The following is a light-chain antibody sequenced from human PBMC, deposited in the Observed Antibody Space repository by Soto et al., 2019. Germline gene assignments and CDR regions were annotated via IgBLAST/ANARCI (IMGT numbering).Light chain of an antibody. J-gene: IGKJ1*01. CDR2: DVS. CDR3: QQYGISPT. Sequence: EIVLTQSPGTLSLSPGERATLSCRSSQSVSNSYLAWYQQKPGQAPRLLIYDVSSRATGIPDRFSGSGSGTDFTLTISRLESEDFAVYYCQQYGISPTFSQGTKVEIK. V-gene: IGKV3-20*01. CDR1: QSVSNSY.